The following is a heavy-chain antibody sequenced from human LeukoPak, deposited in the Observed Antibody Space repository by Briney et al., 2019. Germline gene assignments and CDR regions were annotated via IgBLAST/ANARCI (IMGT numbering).Heavy chain of an antibody. CDR3: ARDPRNWNDYYYYYMDV. CDR2: INPNSGGT. CDR1: GYTFTGYY. J-gene: IGHJ6*03. Sequence: ASVKVSCKASGYTFTGYYMHWVRQAPGQGLEWMGWINPNSGGTNYAQKFQGRVTMTTDTSTSTAYMELRSLRSDDTAVYYCARDPRNWNDYYYYYMDVWGKGTTVTVSS. V-gene: IGHV1-2*02. D-gene: IGHD1-1*01.